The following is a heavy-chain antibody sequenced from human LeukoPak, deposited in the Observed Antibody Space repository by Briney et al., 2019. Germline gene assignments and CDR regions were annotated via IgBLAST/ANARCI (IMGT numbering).Heavy chain of an antibody. CDR2: IIPIFGTA. Sequence: GASVKVSCKASGGTFSSYAISWVRQAPGQGLEWMGGIIPIFGTANYAQKFQGRVTITADESTSTAYMELSSLRSEDTAVYYCASRHLEPYSSSMYVGMDVWGQGTTVTVSS. D-gene: IGHD6-13*01. CDR1: GGTFSSYA. CDR3: ASRHLEPYSSSMYVGMDV. J-gene: IGHJ6*02. V-gene: IGHV1-69*13.